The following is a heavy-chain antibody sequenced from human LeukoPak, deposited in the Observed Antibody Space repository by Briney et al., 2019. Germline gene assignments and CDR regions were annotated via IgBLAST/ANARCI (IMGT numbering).Heavy chain of an antibody. CDR3: ARHHLPYDGYY. CDR1: GGSISSYY. CDR2: IYYSGST. V-gene: IGHV4-59*08. D-gene: IGHD5-12*01. J-gene: IGHJ4*02. Sequence: SETLSLTCTVSGGSISSYYWSWIRQPPGKGLEWIGYIYYSGSTNYNPSLKSRVTISVDTSKNQFSLKLSSVTAADTAVYYCARHHLPYDGYYWGQGTLVTVSS.